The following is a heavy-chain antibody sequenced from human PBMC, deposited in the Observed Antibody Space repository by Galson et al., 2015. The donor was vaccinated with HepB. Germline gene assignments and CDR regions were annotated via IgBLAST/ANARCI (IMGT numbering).Heavy chain of an antibody. CDR2: ISSLSTII. J-gene: IGHJ6*02. CDR3: AGEPEQYYGMGV. V-gene: IGHV3-48*02. D-gene: IGHD1/OR15-1a*01. Sequence: SLRLSCAASAFTFSTYAMNWVRQAPGKGLEWISYISSLSTIIFYSDSVKGRFTISRDNAKKSLYLQMNSLRDEDTAVYYCAGEPEQYYGMGVWGQGTSVTVSS. CDR1: AFTFSTYA.